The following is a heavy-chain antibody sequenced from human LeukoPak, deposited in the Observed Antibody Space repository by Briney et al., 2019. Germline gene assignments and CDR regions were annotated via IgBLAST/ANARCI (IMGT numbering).Heavy chain of an antibody. V-gene: IGHV4-30-4*01. CDR2: IYYSGST. J-gene: IGHJ4*02. CDR3: ARGYYYDSSGYWGD. CDR1: GGSISSGDYY. D-gene: IGHD3-22*01. Sequence: SETLSLTCTVSGGSISSGDYYWSWIRQPPGKGLEWIGYIYYSGSTYYNPSLKSRVTISVDTPKNQFSLKLSSVTAADTAVYYCARGYYYDSSGYWGDWGQGTLVTVSS.